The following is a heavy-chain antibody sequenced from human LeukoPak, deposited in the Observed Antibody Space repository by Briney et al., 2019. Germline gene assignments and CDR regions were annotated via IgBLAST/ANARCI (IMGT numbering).Heavy chain of an antibody. D-gene: IGHD1-1*01. CDR2: ISSTGSSI. J-gene: IGHJ5*02. Sequence: GGSLRLSCAASGFTFSYYTMSWVRQAPGNGLEWVSSISSTGSSIYYADSVKGRFTISRDNAKNSLYLQMSSLRVEDTAVYYCARDDVAWNDVHWFDPWGQGTLVTVSS. V-gene: IGHV3-21*01. CDR1: GFTFSYYT. CDR3: ARDDVAWNDVHWFDP.